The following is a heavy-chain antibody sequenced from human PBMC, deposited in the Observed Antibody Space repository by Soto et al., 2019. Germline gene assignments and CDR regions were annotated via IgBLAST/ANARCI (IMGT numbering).Heavy chain of an antibody. CDR1: GFTFSHAW. CDR2: ISSSSSYI. V-gene: IGHV3-21*01. J-gene: IGHJ3*02. CDR3: ARDSVLRFLEWLPSDAFDI. D-gene: IGHD3-3*01. Sequence: WGSLRLSCAASGFTFSHAWMNWVRQAPGKGLEWVSSISSSSSYIYYADSVKGRFTISRDNAKNSLYLQMNSLRAEDTAVYYCARDSVLRFLEWLPSDAFDIWGQGTMVTV.